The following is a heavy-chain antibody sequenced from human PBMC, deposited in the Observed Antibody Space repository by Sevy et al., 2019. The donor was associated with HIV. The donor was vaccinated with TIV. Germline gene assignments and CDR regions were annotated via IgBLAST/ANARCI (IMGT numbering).Heavy chain of an antibody. V-gene: IGHV4-59*01. CDR3: GRDNWGSIDY. Sequence: SETLSLTCTVSGGSLNTYGWSWIRQPPGKGLEWIGSAYYNGGTNYNPSLKSRLTILVGTSERQFSLQLSSVTPADTAVYYCGRDNWGSIDYWGQGVLVTVSS. J-gene: IGHJ4*02. D-gene: IGHD7-27*01. CDR2: AYYNGGT. CDR1: GGSLNTYG.